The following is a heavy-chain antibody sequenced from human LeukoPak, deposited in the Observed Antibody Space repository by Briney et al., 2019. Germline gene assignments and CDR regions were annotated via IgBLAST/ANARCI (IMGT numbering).Heavy chain of an antibody. J-gene: IGHJ4*02. Sequence: GESLMISCKGSGYIFTNYWIGWVRQMPGKSLECMGTIYPGDSDTTYIPSFQGQVTISADKSISTAYLQWSSLKASDTAMYYCARQASSSSRVDYWGQETLDTV. V-gene: IGHV5-51*01. CDR2: IYPGDSDT. D-gene: IGHD6-6*01. CDR1: GYIFTNYW. CDR3: ARQASSSSRVDY.